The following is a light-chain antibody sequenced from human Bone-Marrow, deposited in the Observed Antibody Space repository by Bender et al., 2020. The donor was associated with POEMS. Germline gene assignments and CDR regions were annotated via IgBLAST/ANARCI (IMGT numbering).Light chain of an antibody. V-gene: IGLV2-14*02. Sequence: QSALTQPASVSGSPGQSITISCTGTSSDVGRYDLVSWYQQHPGKAPKFVIFEVNKRPSGVSNRFSGSKSGNTAYLTIPGLQAEDEAAYHCSSFTTTGTRVFGTGTQVTV. CDR1: SSDVGRYDL. CDR3: SSFTTTGTRV. J-gene: IGLJ1*01. CDR2: EVN.